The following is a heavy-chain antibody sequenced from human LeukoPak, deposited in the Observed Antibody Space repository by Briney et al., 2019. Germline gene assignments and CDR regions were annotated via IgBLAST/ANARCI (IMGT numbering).Heavy chain of an antibody. D-gene: IGHD2-15*01. CDR3: ARGRDIVVVTLDY. Sequence: SETLSLTCAVYGGSFSGYYWSWIRQPPGKGLEWIGEINHSGSTNYNPSLKSRVTISVDTSKNQFSLKLSSVTAADTAVYYCARGRDIVVVTLDYWGQGTLVTVSS. CDR1: GGSFSGYY. J-gene: IGHJ4*02. CDR2: INHSGST. V-gene: IGHV4-34*01.